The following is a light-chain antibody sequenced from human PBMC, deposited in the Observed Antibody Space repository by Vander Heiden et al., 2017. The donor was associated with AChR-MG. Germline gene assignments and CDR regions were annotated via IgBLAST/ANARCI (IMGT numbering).Light chain of an antibody. CDR3: QQANSFTLT. J-gene: IGKJ4*01. Sequence: DIQMTQSASSVSASVGDRVTITCRASQGIGNYLAWYQQTPGKAPKLLIYAASSLQSGVPSRFSGSGSGTDFSLTIDNLQPEDFGTYYCQQANSFTLTFGGGTKVEIK. CDR1: QGIGNY. CDR2: AAS. V-gene: IGKV1D-12*01.